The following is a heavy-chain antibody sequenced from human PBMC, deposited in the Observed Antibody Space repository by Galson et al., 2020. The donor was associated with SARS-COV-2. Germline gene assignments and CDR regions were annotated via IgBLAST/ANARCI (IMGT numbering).Heavy chain of an antibody. CDR3: ARLPRGSSSWEYYFDY. V-gene: IGHV5-51*01. D-gene: IGHD6-13*01. J-gene: IGHJ4*02. CDR1: GYSFTSYW. Sequence: HGESLKISCKGSGYSFTSYWIGWVRQMPGKGLEWMGIIYPGDSDTRYSPSFQGQVTISADKSISTAYLQWSSLKASDTAMYYCARLPRGSSSWEYYFDYWGQGTLVTVSS. CDR2: IYPGDSDT.